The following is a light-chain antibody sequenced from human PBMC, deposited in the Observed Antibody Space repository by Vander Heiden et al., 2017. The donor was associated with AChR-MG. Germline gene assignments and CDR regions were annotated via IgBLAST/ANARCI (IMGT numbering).Light chain of an antibody. CDR2: SNN. J-gene: IGLJ2*01. Sequence: QSVLTQPPSASGTPGQRVTISGSGSSSNIGSNTVNWYQQRPGTAPKLLIYSNNQRPSGVPDRFSGSKSGTSASLAISGLQSEDEADYYCAAWDDSLNAVVFGGGTKLTVL. V-gene: IGLV1-44*01. CDR3: AAWDDSLNAVV. CDR1: SSNIGSNT.